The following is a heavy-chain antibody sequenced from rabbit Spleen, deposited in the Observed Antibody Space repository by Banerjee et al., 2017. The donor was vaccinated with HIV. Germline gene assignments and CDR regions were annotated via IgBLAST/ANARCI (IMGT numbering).Heavy chain of an antibody. D-gene: IGHD1-1*01. CDR1: GVSFSDNSY. CDR3: ARDTSSSFSSYGMDL. V-gene: IGHV1S40*01. CDR2: IHTGSSGFT. Sequence: QSLEESGGDLVKPGASLTLTCIASGVSFSDNSYMCWVRQAPGKGLEWIICIHTGSSGFTYFASWAKGRFTISKTSSTTVTLQMTSLTAADTATYFCARDTSSSFSSYGMDLWGPGTLVTVS. J-gene: IGHJ6*01.